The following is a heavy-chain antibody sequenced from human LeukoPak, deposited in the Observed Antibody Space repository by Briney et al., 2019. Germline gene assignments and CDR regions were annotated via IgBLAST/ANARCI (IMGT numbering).Heavy chain of an antibody. Sequence: ASVKVSCKASGGTFSSYAISWVRQAPGQGLEWMGGSIPIFGTANYAQKFQGRVTITADESTSTAYMELSSLRSEDTAVYYCARSDIVVVPAAMPAYWFDPWGQGTLVTVSS. V-gene: IGHV1-69*01. CDR3: ARSDIVVVPAAMPAYWFDP. D-gene: IGHD2-2*01. J-gene: IGHJ5*02. CDR2: SIPIFGTA. CDR1: GGTFSSYA.